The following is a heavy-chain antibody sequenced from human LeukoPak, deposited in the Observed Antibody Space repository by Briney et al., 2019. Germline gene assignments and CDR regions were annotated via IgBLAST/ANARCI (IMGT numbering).Heavy chain of an antibody. CDR3: AVVRGVMGY. CDR2: ISGSGGST. V-gene: IGHV3-23*01. Sequence: RSLGLSCAASGFTFSSYAMSWVRQAPGKGLEWVSAISGSGGSTYYADSVKGRFTISRDNSKNTLYLQMNSLRAEDTAVYYCAVVRGVMGYWGQGTLVTVSS. CDR1: GFTFSSYA. J-gene: IGHJ4*02. D-gene: IGHD3-10*01.